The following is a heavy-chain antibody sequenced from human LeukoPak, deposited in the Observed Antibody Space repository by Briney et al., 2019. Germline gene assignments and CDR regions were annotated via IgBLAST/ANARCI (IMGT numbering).Heavy chain of an antibody. D-gene: IGHD6-13*01. CDR1: GAAISGCY. J-gene: IGHJ5*01. CDR3: ARVYSRWFDY. Sequence: SETLSLTCTVSGAAISGCYSTWIRQPAGKGLEWIGRIYTSGDTNYNPSLKSRVTMSVDKSKNQFSLKLTSVTAADTAVYYCARVYSRWFDYWGQGTLVTVSS. CDR2: IYTSGDT. V-gene: IGHV4-4*07.